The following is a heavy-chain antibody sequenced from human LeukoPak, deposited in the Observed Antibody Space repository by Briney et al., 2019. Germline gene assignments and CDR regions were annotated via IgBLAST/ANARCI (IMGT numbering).Heavy chain of an antibody. CDR1: GLTVFSSY. D-gene: IGHD2-2*01. CDR3: AKGGYCSSTSCYVGWFDP. Sequence: GGSLRLSCAASGLTVFSSYMSWVRQAPGKGLEWVSVIYSGGTTYYADSVKGRFTISRDRSMNTLFLQMNSLRAEDTAVYYCAKGGYCSSTSCYVGWFDPWGQGTLVTVSS. V-gene: IGHV3-53*01. CDR2: IYSGGTT. J-gene: IGHJ5*02.